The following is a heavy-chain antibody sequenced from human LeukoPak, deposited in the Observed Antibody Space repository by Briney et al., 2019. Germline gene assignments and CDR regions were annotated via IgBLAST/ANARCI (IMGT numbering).Heavy chain of an antibody. Sequence: GGSLRLSCAASGFTFSTYAMHWVRQAPGKGLEWVAVISYDGSNKYYADSVKGRFTISRDNSKNTLYLQMNSLRAEDTAVYYCAKPYYYGSGSYRGFDAFDIWGQGTMVTVSS. CDR3: AKPYYYGSGSYRGFDAFDI. D-gene: IGHD3-10*01. J-gene: IGHJ3*02. V-gene: IGHV3-30*18. CDR1: GFTFSTYA. CDR2: ISYDGSNK.